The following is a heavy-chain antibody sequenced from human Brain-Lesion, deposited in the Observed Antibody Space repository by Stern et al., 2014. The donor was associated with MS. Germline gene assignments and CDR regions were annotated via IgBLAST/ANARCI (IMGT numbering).Heavy chain of an antibody. Sequence: QVQLQESGPGLVKPSETLSLTCTVAGGSVSSTSYAWAWIRQPPGKGLEWIGTIYYSGNTYYSPSLQSRPTIFLDTSQNQFSLLRRSVTAADTAVYYCAGEEDIRYCSGGSCTGNWFDPWGQGTLVTVSS. CDR1: GGSVSSTSYA. V-gene: IGHV4-39*01. J-gene: IGHJ5*02. D-gene: IGHD2-15*01. CDR2: IYYSGNT. CDR3: AGEEDIRYCSGGSCTGNWFDP.